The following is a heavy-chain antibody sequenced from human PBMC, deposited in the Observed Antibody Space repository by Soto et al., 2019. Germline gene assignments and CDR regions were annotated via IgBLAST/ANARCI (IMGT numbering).Heavy chain of an antibody. J-gene: IGHJ4*02. Sequence: QVHLQESGPGLVKPSETLSLSGTVSGASVINDYWSWIRQPAGKGLEWIGRIYGGGDSSQNPALKRRVTMSVDTSKNQLSLKLRSMTAADTAVYYCARDNAQVEASLGFDYWVQGILVTVSS. CDR3: ARDNAQVEASLGFDY. D-gene: IGHD3-16*01. V-gene: IGHV4-4*07. CDR2: IYGGGDS. CDR1: GASVINDY.